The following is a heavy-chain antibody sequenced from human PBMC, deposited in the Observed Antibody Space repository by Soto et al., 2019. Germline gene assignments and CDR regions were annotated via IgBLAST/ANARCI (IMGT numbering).Heavy chain of an antibody. Sequence: ASVKVSCKASGYTFTSYYMHWVRQAPGQGLEWMGIINPSGGSTSYAQKFQDRVTMTRDTSTGTVYMELSSLRSEDTAVYYCASEKTGIVDGDYGMDVWGQGTTVTVSS. CDR3: ASEKTGIVDGDYGMDV. D-gene: IGHD1-26*01. CDR1: GYTFTSYY. V-gene: IGHV1-46*01. J-gene: IGHJ6*02. CDR2: INPSGGST.